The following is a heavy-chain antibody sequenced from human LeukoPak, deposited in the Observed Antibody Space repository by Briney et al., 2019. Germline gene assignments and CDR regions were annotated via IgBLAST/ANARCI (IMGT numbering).Heavy chain of an antibody. J-gene: IGHJ6*02. CDR3: ARAPGYCSGGSCSYYYGMDV. CDR1: GGSFRGYY. CDR2: INHSGST. D-gene: IGHD2-15*01. V-gene: IGHV4-34*01. Sequence: SETLSLTCAVYGGSFRGYYWSWIRQPPGKGLEWIGEINHSGSTNYNPSLKSRVTISVDTSKNQFSLKLSSVTAADTAVYYCARAPGYCSGGSCSYYYGMDVWGQGTTVTVSS.